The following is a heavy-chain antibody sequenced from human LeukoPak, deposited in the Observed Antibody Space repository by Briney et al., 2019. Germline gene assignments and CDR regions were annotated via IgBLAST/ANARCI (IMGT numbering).Heavy chain of an antibody. CDR1: GGSISSHY. CDR2: IYYSGST. V-gene: IGHV4-59*11. D-gene: IGHD5-18*01. CDR3: AGYGGFFDY. J-gene: IGHJ4*02. Sequence: SETLSLTCTVSGGSISSHYWSWIRQPPGKGLEWIGYIYYSGSTNYNPSLKSRVTMSVDTSKNQFSLKLSSVTAADTAVYYCAGYGGFFDYWGQGTLVTVSS.